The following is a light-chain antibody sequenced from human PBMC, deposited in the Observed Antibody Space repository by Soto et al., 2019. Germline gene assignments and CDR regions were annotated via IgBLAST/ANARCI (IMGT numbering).Light chain of an antibody. Sequence: EIVLSQSPGTLSLSPGERATLSCRASQSVSSNYITWYQQKPGQVPRRLIYDAFNRATGIPTRFSGSGTGTDLTLTISSIEREAFAVYYCQKRRNWPPITFGQGTLLEIK. V-gene: IGKV3-11*01. CDR3: QKRRNWPPIT. J-gene: IGKJ5*01. CDR1: QSVSSNY. CDR2: DAF.